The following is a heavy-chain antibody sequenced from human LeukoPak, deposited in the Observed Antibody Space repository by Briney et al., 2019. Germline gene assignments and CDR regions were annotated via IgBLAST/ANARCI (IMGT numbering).Heavy chain of an antibody. D-gene: IGHD4-11*01. J-gene: IGHJ4*02. Sequence: GGSLRLSGAASGFTFSSYAMTWVRQAPGKGREWVSDLSGSADSTYYADSVKGRFTISRDNSKNTLYLQMNSLRDEDTAVYYCANPTADYNSGYWGQGTLVTVSS. CDR1: GFTFSSYA. CDR2: LSGSADST. CDR3: ANPTADYNSGY. V-gene: IGHV3-23*01.